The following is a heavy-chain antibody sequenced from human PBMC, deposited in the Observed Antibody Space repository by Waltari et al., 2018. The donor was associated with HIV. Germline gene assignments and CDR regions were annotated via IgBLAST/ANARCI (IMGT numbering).Heavy chain of an antibody. D-gene: IGHD2-2*01. CDR2: SNHNRGNT. V-gene: IGHV1-8*01. CDR1: GYTFPSYD. J-gene: IGHJ6*02. Sequence: QVQLVQSGAEVKKPGASVKVSCKASGYTFPSYDINWVRQATGQGREWMGWSNHNRGNTGYAQRFQSRVTMTRNTSKSTAYMESSSLTSEDRAVDCCAGGRGSTSRNGMDVWGQGTTVTVSS. CDR3: AGGRGSTSRNGMDV.